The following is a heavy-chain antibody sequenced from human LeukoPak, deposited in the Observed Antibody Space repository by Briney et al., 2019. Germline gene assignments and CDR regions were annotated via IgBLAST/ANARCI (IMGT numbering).Heavy chain of an antibody. CDR3: ARGPPLFDP. J-gene: IGHJ5*02. Sequence: GGSLRLSCAASGFTFSDYDMNWVRQAPGKGLEWVSYISISSSSKYHADSVKGRFTISRDNAKNSLYLQMNSLGAEDTAVYYCARGPPLFDPWGQGTLVTVSS. V-gene: IGHV3-48*01. CDR1: GFTFSDYD. CDR2: ISISSSSK.